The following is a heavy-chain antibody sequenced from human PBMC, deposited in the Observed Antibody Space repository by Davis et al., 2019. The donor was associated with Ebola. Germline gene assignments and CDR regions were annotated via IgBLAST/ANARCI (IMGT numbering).Heavy chain of an antibody. J-gene: IGHJ4*02. D-gene: IGHD6-6*01. CDR3: ATDNIAARPLDY. Sequence: ASVQVSCKTSGGTFTNYAVNWVRQPPGQGLEWMGRNNPNSGGTNYAQKFQGRVTMTRDTSISTAYMELSSLRSEDTAVYYCATDNIAARPLDYWGQGTLVTVSS. V-gene: IGHV1-2*06. CDR2: NNPNSGGT. CDR1: GGTFTNYA.